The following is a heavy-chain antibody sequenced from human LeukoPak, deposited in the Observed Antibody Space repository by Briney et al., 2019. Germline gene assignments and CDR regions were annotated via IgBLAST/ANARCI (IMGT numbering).Heavy chain of an antibody. Sequence: HPGGSLRLSCAASGVTFSSYAMTWVRQAPGKGLEWVSVVSGSGSNTYYADSVKGRFTISRDNAKNSLYLQMNSLRAEDTAVYYCARDGVIYSSSWLVGFDYWGQGTLVTVSS. CDR3: ARDGVIYSSSWLVGFDY. CDR1: GVTFSSYA. D-gene: IGHD6-13*01. V-gene: IGHV3-23*01. CDR2: VSGSGSNT. J-gene: IGHJ4*02.